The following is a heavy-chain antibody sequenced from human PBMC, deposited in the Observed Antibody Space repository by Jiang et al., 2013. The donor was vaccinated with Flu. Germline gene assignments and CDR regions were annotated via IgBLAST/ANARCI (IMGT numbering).Heavy chain of an antibody. D-gene: IGHD6-13*01. Sequence: YGAEVKKPGASVKVSCKASGYTFTDYAIQWVRQAPGQRLEWMGWINAGNGNTKYSQNFQGRVTITRDTFANTAYVELSSLRSEDTAVYYCARGLPIAAAGMFWGQGTLVTVSS. V-gene: IGHV1-3*01. CDR2: INAGNGNT. CDR3: ARGLPIAAAGMF. CDR1: GYTFTDYA. J-gene: IGHJ4*02.